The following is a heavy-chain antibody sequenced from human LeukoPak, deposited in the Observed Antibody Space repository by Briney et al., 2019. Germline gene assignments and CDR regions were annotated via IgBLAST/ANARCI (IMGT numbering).Heavy chain of an antibody. V-gene: IGHV4-34*01. J-gene: IGHJ4*02. CDR3: ARASYVWGSYRQPTLRYYFDY. CDR1: CGSFSGYY. CDR2: INHSGST. Sequence: SETLSLTCAVYCGSFSGYYWSWIRQPPGKGLEWIGEINHSGSTNYNPSLKSRVTISVDTSKNQFSLKLSSVTAADTAVYYCARASYVWGSYRQPTLRYYFDYWGQGTLVTVSS. D-gene: IGHD3-16*02.